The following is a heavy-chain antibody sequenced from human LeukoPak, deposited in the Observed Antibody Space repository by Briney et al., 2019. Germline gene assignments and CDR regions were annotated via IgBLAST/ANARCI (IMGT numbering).Heavy chain of an antibody. J-gene: IGHJ4*02. D-gene: IGHD3-3*01. CDR2: INHSGST. CDR1: GFTFSSYA. CDR3: ARARPYDFWSGYYDY. Sequence: GSLRLSCAASGFTFSSYAMSWIRQPPGKGLEWIGEINHSGSTNYNPSLKSRVTISVDTSKNQFSLKLSSVTAADTAVYYCARARPYDFWSGYYDYWGQGTLVTVSS. V-gene: IGHV4-34*01.